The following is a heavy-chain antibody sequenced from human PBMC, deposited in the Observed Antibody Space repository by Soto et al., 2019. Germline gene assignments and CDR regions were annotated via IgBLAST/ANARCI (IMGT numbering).Heavy chain of an antibody. J-gene: IGHJ4*02. V-gene: IGHV3-21*01. Sequence: PGGSLRLSCAASGFTFSSYSMNWVRQAPGKGLEWVSSISSSSSYIYYADSVKGRFTISRDSAKNSLYLQMNSLRAEDTAVYYCARGAVAVPLGVYWGQGTLVTVSS. D-gene: IGHD6-19*01. CDR2: ISSSSSYI. CDR3: ARGAVAVPLGVY. CDR1: GFTFSSYS.